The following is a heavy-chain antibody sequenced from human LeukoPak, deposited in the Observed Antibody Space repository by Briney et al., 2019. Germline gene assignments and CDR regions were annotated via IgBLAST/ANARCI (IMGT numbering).Heavy chain of an antibody. CDR2: ITPIFGTA. CDR3: ARVMAPSGYYDY. CDR1: GGTFSSYA. J-gene: IGHJ4*02. V-gene: IGHV1-69*05. D-gene: IGHD3-22*01. Sequence: SVKVSCKASGGTFSSYAISWVRQAPGQGLEWMGRITPIFGTANYAQKFQGRVSITTDESTSTAYMELSSLRSEDTAVYYCARVMAPSGYYDYWGQGTLVTVSS.